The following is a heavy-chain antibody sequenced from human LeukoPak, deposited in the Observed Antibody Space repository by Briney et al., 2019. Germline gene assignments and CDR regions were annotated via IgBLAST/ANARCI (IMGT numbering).Heavy chain of an antibody. CDR2: ISGRSSII. V-gene: IGHV3-48*04. CDR3: ARDQSGHIAGGTDAFEI. D-gene: IGHD1-26*01. Sequence: GGSLRLSCAASGFTFSSYSMSWVRQAPGKGPEWVSYISGRSSIIYYADSVKGRFTISRDNAKNSLYLQMTGLRAEDTAVYYCARDQSGHIAGGTDAFEIWGQGTMVTVSS. J-gene: IGHJ3*02. CDR1: GFTFSSYS.